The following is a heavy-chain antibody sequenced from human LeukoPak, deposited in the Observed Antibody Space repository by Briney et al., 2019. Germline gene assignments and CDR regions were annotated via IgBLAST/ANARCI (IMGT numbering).Heavy chain of an antibody. CDR3: ARATYDYDILTGPIGY. V-gene: IGHV4-30-4*01. J-gene: IGHJ4*02. CDR2: IYYSGST. CDR1: GGSISSGDYY. D-gene: IGHD3-9*01. Sequence: SQTLSLTCTVSGGSISSGDYYWSWIRQPPGKGLEWIGYIYYSGSTYYNPSLKSRVTISVDTSKNQFSLKLSSVTAADTAVYYCARATYDYDILTGPIGYWGQGTLVTVSS.